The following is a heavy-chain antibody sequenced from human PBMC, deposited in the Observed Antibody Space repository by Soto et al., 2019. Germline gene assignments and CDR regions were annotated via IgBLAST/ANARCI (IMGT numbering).Heavy chain of an antibody. Sequence: PXESVKISCKGSGYSLTTYWIGWVRQMPGKGLEWMGIIYPGDSDTRYSPSFQGQVTISADKYISTAYLQWSSLKASDTAMYYCARKDSSSAFDYWGQGTLVTVSS. CDR3: ARKDSSSAFDY. D-gene: IGHD2-15*01. CDR1: GYSLTTYW. J-gene: IGHJ4*02. CDR2: IYPGDSDT. V-gene: IGHV5-51*01.